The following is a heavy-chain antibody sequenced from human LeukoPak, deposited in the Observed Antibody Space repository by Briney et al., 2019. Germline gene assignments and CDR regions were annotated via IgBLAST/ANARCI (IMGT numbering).Heavy chain of an antibody. CDR2: IRYDGSKK. V-gene: IGHV3-30*02. CDR3: AKDGVPSRWFGRNYFDY. Sequence: PGGSLRLSCAASGFTFSSYGMHWVRQAPGKGLEWVAFIRYDGSKKYYADSVKGRFTISSDNSTNTLSLQMNSLRAEDTAVYYCAKDGVPSRWFGRNYFDYWGQGTLVTVSS. CDR1: GFTFSSYG. J-gene: IGHJ4*02. D-gene: IGHD3-10*01.